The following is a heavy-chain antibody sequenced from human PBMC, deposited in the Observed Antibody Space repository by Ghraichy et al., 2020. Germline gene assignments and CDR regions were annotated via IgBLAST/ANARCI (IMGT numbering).Heavy chain of an antibody. CDR2: IYYSGSS. V-gene: IGHV4-31*03. D-gene: IGHD2-2*01. CDR1: GGSISSGGYD. Sequence: SETLSLTCSVSGGSISSGGYDWSWIRQHPGKGLEWIGYIYYSGSSYYNPSLKSRVSISVDTSKNQFSLKLSSVTAADTAVYYCARSPEAYCSTSCAAPYYYYMDVWGKGTTVTVSS. CDR3: ARSPEAYCSTSCAAPYYYYMDV. J-gene: IGHJ6*03.